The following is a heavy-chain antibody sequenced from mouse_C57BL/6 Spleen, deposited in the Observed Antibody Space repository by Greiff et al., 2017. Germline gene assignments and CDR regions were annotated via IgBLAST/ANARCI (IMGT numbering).Heavy chain of an antibody. Sequence: QVQLQQSGPELEKPGASVKISCKASGYAFSSSWLNWVKQRPGKGLEWIGRIYPGAGDTNYNGKFKGKATLTADKSSSTAYMQLSSLTSEDSAVYFCARWDYGSSYGFAYWGQGTLVTVSA. CDR1: GYAFSSSW. V-gene: IGHV1-82*01. J-gene: IGHJ3*01. CDR3: ARWDYGSSYGFAY. D-gene: IGHD1-1*01. CDR2: IYPGAGDT.